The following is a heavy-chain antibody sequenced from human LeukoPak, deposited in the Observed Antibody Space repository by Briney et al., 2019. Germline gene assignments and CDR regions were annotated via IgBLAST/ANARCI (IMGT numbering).Heavy chain of an antibody. V-gene: IGHV3-66*01. CDR3: ARDKNDYGDHYGMDV. CDR2: IYSGGST. D-gene: IGHD4-17*01. CDR1: GCNVNSNY. Sequence: GGSLRLSCAASGCNVNSNYMTWVRQAPGKRREGVSIIYSGGSTFYADSVKERFTIFRDQSKPTLYLQMNRLRAEDTAVYYCARDKNDYGDHYGMDVWGQGTTVTVSS. J-gene: IGHJ6*02.